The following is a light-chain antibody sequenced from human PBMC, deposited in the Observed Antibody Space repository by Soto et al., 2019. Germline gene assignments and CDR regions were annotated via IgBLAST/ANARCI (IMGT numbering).Light chain of an antibody. CDR1: QSISSW. Sequence: DIQMTQSPSTLSASVGDRVSITCRASQSISSWLAWYQQKAGKAPKLLIYKSFSLQSGVPSRFSGSGSGTEFTLTISSLQADDFATYYCQQYDAHPPTFGQGTRLEI. CDR2: KSF. V-gene: IGKV1-5*03. J-gene: IGKJ5*01. CDR3: QQYDAHPPT.